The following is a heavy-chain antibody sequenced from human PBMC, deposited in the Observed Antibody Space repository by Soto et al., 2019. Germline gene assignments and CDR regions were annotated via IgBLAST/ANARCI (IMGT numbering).Heavy chain of an antibody. CDR2: ISWNSGSI. V-gene: IGHV3-9*01. CDR3: AKGGTYYDYIWGSYRPYYFDY. D-gene: IGHD3-16*02. CDR1: GFTFDDYA. Sequence: GGSLRLSCAASGFTFDDYAMHWVRQAPGKGLEWVSGISWNSGSIGYADSVKGRFTISRDNAKNSLYLQMNSLRAEDTALYYCAKGGTYYDYIWGSYRPYYFDYWGQGTLVTVSS. J-gene: IGHJ4*02.